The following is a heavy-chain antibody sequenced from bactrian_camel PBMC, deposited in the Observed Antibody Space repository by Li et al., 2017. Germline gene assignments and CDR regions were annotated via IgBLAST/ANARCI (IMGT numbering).Heavy chain of an antibody. CDR3: AIGARCEMVLWDY. CDR1: GYTYCSAW. D-gene: IGHD1*01. J-gene: IGHJ4*01. V-gene: IGHV3S1*01. CDR2: RDYDGAT. Sequence: HVQLVESGGGSVQAGGSLRLSCVASGYTYCSAWFRQAPGKERERVAARDYDGATHYADSVQGRFTSSKDYAIDTLYLQMNNLRAEDTALYYCAIGARCEMVLWDYWGHGTQVTVS.